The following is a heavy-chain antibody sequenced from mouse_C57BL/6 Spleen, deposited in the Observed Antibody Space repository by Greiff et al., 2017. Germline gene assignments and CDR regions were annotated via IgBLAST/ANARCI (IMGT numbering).Heavy chain of an antibody. D-gene: IGHD1-1*01. Sequence: EVQLKQSGPELVKPGASVKISCKASGYSFTGYYMNWVKQSPEKSLEWIGEINPSTGGTTYTQKFKAKATLTVDKSSSTAYMQLKSLTSEDSAVYYCARGYYGSYWYFDVWGTGTTVTVSS. CDR1: GYSFTGYY. CDR3: ARGYYGSYWYFDV. V-gene: IGHV1-42*01. J-gene: IGHJ1*03. CDR2: INPSTGGT.